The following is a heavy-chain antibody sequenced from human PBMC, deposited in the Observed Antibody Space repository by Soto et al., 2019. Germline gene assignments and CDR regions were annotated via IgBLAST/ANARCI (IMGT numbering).Heavy chain of an antibody. CDR1: GFTFTSSA. D-gene: IGHD1-26*01. V-gene: IGHV1-58*01. CDR3: AADRSPFYSRSAGYAFDI. J-gene: IGHJ3*02. CDR2: IVVGSGNT. Sequence: ASVKVSCKASGFTFTSSAVQWVRQARGQRLEWIGWIVVGSGNTNYAQKFQERVTITRDMSTSTAYMELSSLRSEDTAVYYCAADRSPFYSRSAGYAFDIWGQGTMVTVSS.